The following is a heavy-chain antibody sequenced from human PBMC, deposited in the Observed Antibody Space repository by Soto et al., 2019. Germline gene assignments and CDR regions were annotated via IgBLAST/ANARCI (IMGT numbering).Heavy chain of an antibody. V-gene: IGHV4-4*02. CDR1: SGSISSDNW. Sequence: QVQLQESGPGLVKPSGTLSLTCAVSSGSISSDNWWTWVRQPPGKGLEWIGEIYHSGSTNYNPSLKSRVTISVDKSKKQFSLNLTSVTAADTAMYYCARDFRGSGRYLGEDAFDIWGQGTRVTVSS. D-gene: IGHD6-19*01. CDR3: ARDFRGSGRYLGEDAFDI. J-gene: IGHJ3*02. CDR2: IYHSGST.